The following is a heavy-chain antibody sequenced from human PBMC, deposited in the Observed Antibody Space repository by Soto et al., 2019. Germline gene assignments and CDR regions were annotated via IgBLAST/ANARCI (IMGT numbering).Heavy chain of an antibody. V-gene: IGHV3-23*01. CDR3: AGDRSIKEVASVFYF. D-gene: IGHD3-10*01. CDR1: GFTFSNYA. Sequence: EVQLLESGGVLVQPGESLRLSCAASGFTFSNYAMSWVRQAPGKGLEWVSTISGSGGTTYYADSVKGRFTISRDNYKNTLYLQMKSLSADDTALYYCAGDRSIKEVASVFYFWGQGTLVTVSS. J-gene: IGHJ4*02. CDR2: ISGSGGTT.